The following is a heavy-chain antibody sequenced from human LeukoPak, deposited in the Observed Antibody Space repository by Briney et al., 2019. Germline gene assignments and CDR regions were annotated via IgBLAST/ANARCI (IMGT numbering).Heavy chain of an antibody. D-gene: IGHD6-13*01. V-gene: IGHV3-21*01. CDR2: ISSESSFI. CDR3: ARDSGSSWREGLNY. Sequence: PGGSLRLSCAASGFTFSSDSMNWVRQAPGKGLEWVSSISSESSFIYYADSVKGRFTISRDNAKNSLYPQMNSLRAEDTAVYFCARDSGSSWREGLNYWGQGTLVTVSS. J-gene: IGHJ4*02. CDR1: GFTFSSDS.